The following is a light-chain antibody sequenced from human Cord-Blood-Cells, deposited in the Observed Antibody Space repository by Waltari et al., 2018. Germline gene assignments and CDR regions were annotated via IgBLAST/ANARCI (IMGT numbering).Light chain of an antibody. CDR3: SSYTSSSPYV. Sequence: QSALTQPASVSGSPGQSITISCPGTSSDGGGYNYVSRYPQHPGKAPKLMIYDVSNRPSGVSNRFSGSKSGNTASLTISGLQAEDEADYYCSSYTSSSPYVFGTGTKVTVL. V-gene: IGLV2-14*01. CDR1: SSDGGGYNY. CDR2: DVS. J-gene: IGLJ1*01.